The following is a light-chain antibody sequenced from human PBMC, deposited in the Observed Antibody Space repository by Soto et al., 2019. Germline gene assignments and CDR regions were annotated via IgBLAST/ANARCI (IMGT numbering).Light chain of an antibody. CDR2: DAS. V-gene: IGKV1-6*01. Sequence: AIQMTQSPTSLYASVGDRVTITCRASQGIGNELGWYQQKPGKAPKLLIYDASSLQSGVPSRFAGSGSGTDFTLTINSLQPEDFATYYCLQDYSYPRTFGQGTKVEIK. CDR1: QGIGNE. J-gene: IGKJ1*01. CDR3: LQDYSYPRT.